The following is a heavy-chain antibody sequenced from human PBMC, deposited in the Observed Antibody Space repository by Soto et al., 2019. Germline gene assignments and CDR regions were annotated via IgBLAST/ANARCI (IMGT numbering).Heavy chain of an antibody. CDR3: ARDPNYYGSGSYQYYYYYGMDV. CDR1: GGSISSGDYY. D-gene: IGHD3-10*01. Sequence: SETLSLTCTVSGGSISSGDYYWSWIRQPPGKGLEWIGYIYYSGSTYYNPSLKSRVTISVDTSKNQFSLKLSSVTAADTAVYYCARDPNYYGSGSYQYYYYYGMDVWGQGTTVTAP. CDR2: IYYSGST. V-gene: IGHV4-30-4*01. J-gene: IGHJ6*02.